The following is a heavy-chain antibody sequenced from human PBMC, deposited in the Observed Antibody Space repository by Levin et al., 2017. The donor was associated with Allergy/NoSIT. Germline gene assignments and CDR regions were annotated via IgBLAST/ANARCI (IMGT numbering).Heavy chain of an antibody. CDR1: GYTFTSYY. V-gene: IGHV1-46*01. CDR3: ARGRGYSGSYSRGYFDY. CDR2: INPSGGST. J-gene: IGHJ4*02. Sequence: ASVKVSCKASGYTFTSYYMHWVRQAPGQGLEWMGIINPSGGSTSYAQKFQGRVTMTRDTSTSTVYMELSSLRSEDTAVYYCARGRGYSGSYSRGYFDYWGQGTLVTVSS. D-gene: IGHD1-26*01.